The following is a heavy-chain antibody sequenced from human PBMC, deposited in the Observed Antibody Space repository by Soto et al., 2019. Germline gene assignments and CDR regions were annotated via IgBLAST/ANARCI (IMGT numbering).Heavy chain of an antibody. J-gene: IGHJ4*02. D-gene: IGHD4-4*01. CDR1: GGSISAYY. CDR3: AREVGSNYYNF. Sequence: SETLSLTCTVSGGSISAYYWSWIRQPPGKGLEWIGDFSTSGTTNYNPSLKSRVTISVDTSKNQLSLNLSSVTAADTAVYYCAREVGSNYYNFWGQGTLVTVSS. V-gene: IGHV4-59*01. CDR2: FSTSGTT.